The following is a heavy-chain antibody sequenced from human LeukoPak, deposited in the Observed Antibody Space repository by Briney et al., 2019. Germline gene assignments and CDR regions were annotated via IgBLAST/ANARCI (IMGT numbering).Heavy chain of an antibody. CDR3: ARHDIQTGTAYYYYGMDV. J-gene: IGHJ6*02. D-gene: IGHD1-7*01. CDR1: GGSISSYY. CDR2: IYYSGST. Sequence: SETLSLTCTVSGGSISSYYRSWIRQPPGKGLEWIGYIYYSGSTNYNPSLKSRVTISVDTSKNQFSLKLSSVTAADTAVYYCARHDIQTGTAYYYYGMDVWGQGTTVTVSS. V-gene: IGHV4-59*08.